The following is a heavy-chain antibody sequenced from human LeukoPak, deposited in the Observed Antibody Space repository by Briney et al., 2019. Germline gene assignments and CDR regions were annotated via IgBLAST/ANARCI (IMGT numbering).Heavy chain of an antibody. CDR2: ISGGGGST. CDR1: GFTFSSYA. J-gene: IGHJ4*02. Sequence: PGGSLRLSCAASGFTFSSYAMSWVRQAPGKGLEWVSSISGGGGSTYYADSVKGRFTISRDNSKNTLYLQINSLRAEDTAVYYCARGLTVADYGDFFDSWGQGTLVTVS. D-gene: IGHD4-17*01. V-gene: IGHV3-23*01. CDR3: ARGLTVADYGDFFDS.